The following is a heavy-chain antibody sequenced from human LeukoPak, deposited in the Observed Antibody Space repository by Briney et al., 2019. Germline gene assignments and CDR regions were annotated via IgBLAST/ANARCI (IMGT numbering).Heavy chain of an antibody. Sequence: SETLSLTCAVYGGSFSGYYYRWIRQPPGKGLEWIGEVKHRGSANYNPSLKSRVTISVDTSKNQFFLKMNSLAAADTAVYYCASGCSGAGCRFRSDYWGQGTLVTVSS. D-gene: IGHD2-15*01. CDR3: ASGCSGAGCRFRSDY. J-gene: IGHJ4*02. CDR1: GGSFSGYY. V-gene: IGHV4-34*01. CDR2: VKHRGSA.